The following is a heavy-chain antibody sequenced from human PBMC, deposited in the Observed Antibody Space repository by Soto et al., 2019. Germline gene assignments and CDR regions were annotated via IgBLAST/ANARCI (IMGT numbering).Heavy chain of an antibody. CDR2: IYYSGST. CDR1: GGSISSGGYY. J-gene: IGHJ6*02. Sequence: SETLSLTCTVSGGSISSGGYYWSWIRQHPGKGLEWIGYIYYSGSTYYNPSLKSRVTISVDTSKNQFSLKLSSVTAADTAVYYCARYGSGLDYYYGMDVWGQGTTVTVSS. V-gene: IGHV4-31*03. D-gene: IGHD3-10*01. CDR3: ARYGSGLDYYYGMDV.